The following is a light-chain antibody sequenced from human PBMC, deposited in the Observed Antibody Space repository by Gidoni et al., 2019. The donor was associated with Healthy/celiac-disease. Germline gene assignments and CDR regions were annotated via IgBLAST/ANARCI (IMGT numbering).Light chain of an antibody. CDR2: AAS. V-gene: IGKV1-39*01. CDR3: QQSYSTPMYT. CDR1: QSISSY. Sequence: DIQMTPSPSSLSASVGDRVTITCRASQSISSYLNWYQQKPGKAPKLLIYAASSLQSEVPSRFSCSGSGTDVTLTISSLQPEDCATDYCQQSYSTPMYTFGQGTKLEIK. J-gene: IGKJ2*01.